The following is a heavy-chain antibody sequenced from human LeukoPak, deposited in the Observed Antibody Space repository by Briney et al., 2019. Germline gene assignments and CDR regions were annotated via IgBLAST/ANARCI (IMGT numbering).Heavy chain of an antibody. V-gene: IGHV1-18*04. Sequence: ASVKVSCKASGYTFTSYGISWVRQAPGQGLEWMGWISAYNGNTNYAQKLQGRVTMTTDTSTSTAYMELRSLRSDDTAVYYCARGSFYDILTAGNWFDPWGQGTLVTVSS. D-gene: IGHD3-9*01. CDR1: GYTFTSYG. CDR3: ARGSFYDILTAGNWFDP. CDR2: ISAYNGNT. J-gene: IGHJ5*02.